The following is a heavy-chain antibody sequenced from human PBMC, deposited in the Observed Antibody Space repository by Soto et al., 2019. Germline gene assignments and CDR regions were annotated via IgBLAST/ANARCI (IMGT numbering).Heavy chain of an antibody. J-gene: IGHJ6*02. V-gene: IGHV1-2*04. D-gene: IGHD6-13*01. CDR2: INPNSGGT. CDR3: ARDRHIAAAGTRVFTGYGMDV. CDR1: GYTFTGYY. Sequence: GASVKVSCKASGYTFTGYYMHWVRQAPGQGLEWMGWINPNSGGTNYAQKFQGWVTMTRDTSISTAYMELSRLRSDDTAVYYCARDRHIAAAGTRVFTGYGMDVWGQGTTVTVSS.